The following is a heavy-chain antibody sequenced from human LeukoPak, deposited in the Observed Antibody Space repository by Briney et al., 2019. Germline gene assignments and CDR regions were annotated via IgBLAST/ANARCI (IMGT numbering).Heavy chain of an antibody. V-gene: IGHV3-53*01. CDR3: ARESPIWGYFDY. J-gene: IGHJ4*02. CDR2: IYSGGST. D-gene: IGHD2-21*01. CDR1: GFTFSSYA. Sequence: GGSLRLSCAASGFTFSSYAMSWVRQAPGKGLEWVSVIYSGGSTYYADSVKGRFTISRDNSKNTLYLQMNSLRAEDTAVYYCARESPIWGYFDYWGQGTLVTVSS.